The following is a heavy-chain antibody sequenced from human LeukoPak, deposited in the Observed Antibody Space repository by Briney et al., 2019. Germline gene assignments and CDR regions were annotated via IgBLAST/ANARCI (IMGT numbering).Heavy chain of an antibody. CDR2: INHSGST. Sequence: PSETLSLTCAVYGGSFSGHYWSWIRQPPGKGPEWIGEINHSGSTNYNPSLKSRVTISVDTSKNQFSLKLSSVTAADTAVYYCARINSGSPLRGGMDVWGKGTTVTVSS. CDR3: ARINSGSPLRGGMDV. J-gene: IGHJ6*04. CDR1: GGSFSGHY. D-gene: IGHD5-12*01. V-gene: IGHV4-34*01.